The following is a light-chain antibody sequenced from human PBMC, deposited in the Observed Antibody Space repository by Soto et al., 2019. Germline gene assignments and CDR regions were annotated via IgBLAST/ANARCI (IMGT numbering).Light chain of an antibody. CDR1: QTVGIS. CDR3: QQRTNWLFT. CDR2: DAS. Sequence: ELILTQSPVSLSLSPGERATLSCRASQTVGISLAWYQHTPGQPPRLLIYDASKRATGIPARFSGSGSGTDFTLTISSLEPEDFAVYYCQQRTNWLFTFGPGTKVDIK. V-gene: IGKV3-11*01. J-gene: IGKJ3*01.